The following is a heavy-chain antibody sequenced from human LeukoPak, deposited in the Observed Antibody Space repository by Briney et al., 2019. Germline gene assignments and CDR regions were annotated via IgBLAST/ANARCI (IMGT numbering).Heavy chain of an antibody. CDR3: ARDLAAYYYDSSDHGGFDY. Sequence: PSETLSLTCTVSGGSISSGDYYWSWIRQPPGKGLEGIGYIYYSGSTYYNPSLKSRVTISVDTSKNQFSLKLSSVTAADTAVYYCARDLAAYYYDSSDHGGFDYWGQGTLVTVSS. CDR2: IYYSGST. J-gene: IGHJ4*02. CDR1: GGSISSGDYY. V-gene: IGHV4-30-4*01. D-gene: IGHD3-22*01.